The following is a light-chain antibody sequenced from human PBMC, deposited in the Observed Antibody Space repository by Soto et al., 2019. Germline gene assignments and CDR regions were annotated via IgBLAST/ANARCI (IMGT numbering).Light chain of an antibody. CDR2: SVS. CDR3: QQYQNWPPMYA. Sequence: VLTQSPDTLSLSPGDRATLSCRANQRASRQYLSWYQQRPGQPPRLLIYSVSMRADGIPDRFSGSGSGSEFTLTINRLEPEDFAVYYCQQYQNWPPMYAFGQGTKLEI. V-gene: IGKV3-20*01. J-gene: IGKJ2*01. CDR1: QRASRQY.